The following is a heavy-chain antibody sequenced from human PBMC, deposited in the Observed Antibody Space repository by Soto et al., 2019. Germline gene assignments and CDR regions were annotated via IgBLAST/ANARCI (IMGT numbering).Heavy chain of an antibody. V-gene: IGHV3-30-3*01. CDR2: ISYDGSNK. Sequence: GGSLRLSCAASGFTFSSYAMHWVRQAPGKGLEWVAVISYDGSNKYYADSVKGRFTISRDNSKNTLYLQMNSLRAEDTAVYYCAREDVLRYFDWLSKVDYYYYGMDVWGQGTTVTVSS. J-gene: IGHJ6*02. CDR3: AREDVLRYFDWLSKVDYYYYGMDV. CDR1: GFTFSSYA. D-gene: IGHD3-9*01.